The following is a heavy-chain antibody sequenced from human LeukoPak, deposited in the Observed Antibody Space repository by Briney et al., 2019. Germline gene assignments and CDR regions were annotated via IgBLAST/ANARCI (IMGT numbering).Heavy chain of an antibody. CDR3: ATGDRGLFDI. D-gene: IGHD7-27*01. V-gene: IGHV3-48*01. Sequence: GGSLRLSCAASGFTFSSYSMNWVRQAPGKGLEWVSYITRSSSSIYYADSVKGRFTISRDNAKNSLYLQMNSLRVEDTAVYYCATGDRGLFDIWGQGTMVIVSS. CDR2: ITRSSSSI. J-gene: IGHJ3*02. CDR1: GFTFSSYS.